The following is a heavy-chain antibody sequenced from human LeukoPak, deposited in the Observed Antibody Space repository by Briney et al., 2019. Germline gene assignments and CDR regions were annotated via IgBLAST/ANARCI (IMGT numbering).Heavy chain of an antibody. CDR2: CHLSVFT. CDR1: GGSISSTNW. CDR3: AREGGPFRPLDY. Sequence: SGTLSLTCGVSGGSISSTNWWTWARQPPGDGLEWVGECHLSVFTHYNPSLESRVTMSVDMSENHISLKLTSVTTAETAVYYCAREGGPFRPLDYSGQGTLVTVSS. D-gene: IGHD2/OR15-2a*01. V-gene: IGHV4-4*02. J-gene: IGHJ4*02.